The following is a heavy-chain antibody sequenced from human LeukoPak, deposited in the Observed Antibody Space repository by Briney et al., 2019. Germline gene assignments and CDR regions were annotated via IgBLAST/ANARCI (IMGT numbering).Heavy chain of an antibody. V-gene: IGHV5-51*01. Sequence: GESLKISCKGSGYSFTSYWIGWVRQMPGKGLEWMGIIYPGDSDTRYSPSFQGQGTISADKSISTAYLQWSSLKASDTAMYYCARHRFGELGPYYFAYWGQGTLVNVSS. J-gene: IGHJ4*02. CDR1: GYSFTSYW. D-gene: IGHD3-10*01. CDR3: ARHRFGELGPYYFAY. CDR2: IYPGDSDT.